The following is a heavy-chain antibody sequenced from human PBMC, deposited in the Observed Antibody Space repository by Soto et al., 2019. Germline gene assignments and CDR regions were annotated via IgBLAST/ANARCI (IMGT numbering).Heavy chain of an antibody. CDR1: GFTFSSYW. CDR3: ASLTVPSGPYYFVY. CDR2: IKQEGSEK. Sequence: EVPLVESGGGLVQPGGSLRLSCAASGFTFSSYWMSWVRQAPGKGLEWVANIKQEGSEKYYVDSVKGRFTISRDNAKKPLYLQMNSLRAGARAVYYCASLTVPSGPYYFVYWGQGILVIFSS. J-gene: IGHJ4*02. V-gene: IGHV3-7*01. D-gene: IGHD7-27*01.